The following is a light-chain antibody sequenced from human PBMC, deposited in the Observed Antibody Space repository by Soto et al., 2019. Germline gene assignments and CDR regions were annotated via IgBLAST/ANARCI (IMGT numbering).Light chain of an antibody. Sequence: IQLTQSPSSLSASVGDRVTITCLASQNIDSYLNWYQQRPGKAPKLLIHDASSLQSGVPSRFSGSGSGTDFALTINSLQPEDFATIYCQQTYSTPWTFGQGTKVDI. V-gene: IGKV1-39*01. CDR2: DAS. CDR3: QQTYSTPWT. J-gene: IGKJ1*01. CDR1: QNIDSY.